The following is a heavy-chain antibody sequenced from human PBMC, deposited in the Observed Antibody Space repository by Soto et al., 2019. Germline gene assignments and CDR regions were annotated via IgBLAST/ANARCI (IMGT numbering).Heavy chain of an antibody. CDR1: GYTFTTYA. J-gene: IGHJ4*02. Sequence: QVQFVQSGAEVKKPGASVKVSCRASGYTFTTYAMHWVRQAPGQRPEWMGWINTGNGNTKYSQKFQGRVIITRDTSASTAYMELSSLTSEDTAVYYCTRARGYSNSWLLDYWGQGTLVTVSS. D-gene: IGHD5-18*01. CDR2: INTGNGNT. CDR3: TRARGYSNSWLLDY. V-gene: IGHV1-3*04.